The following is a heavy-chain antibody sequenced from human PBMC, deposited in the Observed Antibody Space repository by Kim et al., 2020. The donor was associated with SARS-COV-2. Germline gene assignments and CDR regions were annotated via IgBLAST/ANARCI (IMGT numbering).Heavy chain of an antibody. CDR3: AKDSARRRSGMFDY. V-gene: IGHV3-43*02. D-gene: IGHD1-1*01. CDR2: ISGDGDTT. Sequence: GGSLRLSCAASGFMFDDYAMYWVRQGPEKGLEWVSLISGDGDTTSHADSVKGRFIITRDNSKNSLYLQMNSLRTEDTALYYCAKDSARRRSGMFDYWGQGTLVTVSS. CDR1: GFMFDDYA. J-gene: IGHJ4*02.